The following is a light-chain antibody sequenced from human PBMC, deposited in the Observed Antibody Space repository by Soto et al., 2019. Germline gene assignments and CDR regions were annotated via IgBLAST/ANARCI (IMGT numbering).Light chain of an antibody. V-gene: IGKV3-20*01. CDR3: QQYGSSGT. CDR2: GAS. Sequence: FTQSQCTLSLSPGERATLSCRASQSVSNNYLAGYQQKPGQAPRLLIYGASNRATGIPDRFSGSGSGTDFTLTISRLEPEDFAVYYCQQYGSSGTFGQGTKVDI. J-gene: IGKJ1*01. CDR1: QSVSNNY.